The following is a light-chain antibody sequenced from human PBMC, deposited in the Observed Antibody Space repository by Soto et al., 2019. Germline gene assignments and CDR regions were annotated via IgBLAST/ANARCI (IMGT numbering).Light chain of an antibody. CDR3: QQRSNWPLT. CDR2: GAS. V-gene: IGKV3D-20*02. Sequence: ESVLTQSPGTLSLSPGERATLSCRASQSVSSNYLAWYQQKPGQAPRLLIYGASTRATGIPDRFSGSGSGTDFTLTISRLEPEDSAVYYCQQRSNWPLTFGGGTKVDIK. CDR1: QSVSSNY. J-gene: IGKJ4*01.